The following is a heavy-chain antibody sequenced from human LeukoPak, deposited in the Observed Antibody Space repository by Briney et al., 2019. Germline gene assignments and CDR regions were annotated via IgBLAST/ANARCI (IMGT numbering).Heavy chain of an antibody. CDR1: GFTFTRYT. CDR3: VRDNYGGILDF. J-gene: IGHJ4*02. Sequence: GGSLRLSCAASGFTFTRYTMHWVRQAPGKGLEWVALVLYDGSKKYYADSVKGRFTLSRDNSKNTLSLQMNTLRPDDTAVYYCVRDNYGGILDFWGQGTLVIVSS. D-gene: IGHD2-21*01. CDR2: VLYDGSKK. V-gene: IGHV3-30*04.